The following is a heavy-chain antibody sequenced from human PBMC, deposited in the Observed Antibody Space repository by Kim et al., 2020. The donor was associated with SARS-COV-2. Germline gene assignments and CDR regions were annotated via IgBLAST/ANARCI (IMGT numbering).Heavy chain of an antibody. CDR1: GGSISSSDYY. CDR2: IYYSGNT. V-gene: IGHV4-39*01. CDR3: AGHLRDRYFDL. J-gene: IGHJ2*01. Sequence: SETLSLTCSVSGGSISSSDYYWGWISQPPGKGMEWIATIYYSGNTYYNPSLKGRITISVDPTNKQFSLRLSTATAADAAVYNCAGHLRDRYFDLWGRGTLVPVS.